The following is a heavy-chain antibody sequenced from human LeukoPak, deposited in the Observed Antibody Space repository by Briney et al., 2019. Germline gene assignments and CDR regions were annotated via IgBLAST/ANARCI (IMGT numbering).Heavy chain of an antibody. V-gene: IGHV1-69*13. D-gene: IGHD6-13*01. J-gene: IGHJ5*02. CDR1: ACTFSSYA. CDR3: ARDQAAAGTSWFDP. CDR2: IIPIFGTA. Sequence: GASVKVSCKASACTFSSYAISWVRQAPGQGLEWMGGIIPIFGTANYAQKFQGRVTITADESTSTAYMELSSLRSEDTAVYYCARDQAAAGTSWFDPWGQGTLVTVSS.